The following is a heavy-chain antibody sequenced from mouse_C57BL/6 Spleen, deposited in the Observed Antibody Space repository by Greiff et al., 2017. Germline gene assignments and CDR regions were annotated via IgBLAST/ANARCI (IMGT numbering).Heavy chain of an antibody. V-gene: IGHV1-69*01. J-gene: IGHJ3*01. D-gene: IGHD3-2*02. Sequence: QVQLQQPGAELVMPGASVKLSCKASGYTFTSYWMHWVKQRPGQGLEWIGEIDPSDSYTNYNQKFKGKSTLTVDKSSSTAYMQLSSLTSEDSAVYYCARGGDSSGFADWGQGTLVTVAA. CDR2: IDPSDSYT. CDR3: ARGGDSSGFAD. CDR1: GYTFTSYW.